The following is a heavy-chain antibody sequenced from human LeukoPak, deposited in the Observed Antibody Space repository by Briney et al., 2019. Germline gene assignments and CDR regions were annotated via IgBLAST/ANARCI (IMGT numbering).Heavy chain of an antibody. CDR2: IGSSGSTI. CDR1: RFIFSSYW. V-gene: IGHV3-11*01. J-gene: IGHJ4*02. CDR3: ARDRYVGATTAGDSDS. D-gene: IGHD1-26*01. Sequence: PGGSLRLSCVASRFIFSSYWMSWIRQAPGKGLEWVSYIGSSGSTIYYADSVKGRFTISRDNAKNSLYLQMNSLRAEDTAVYYCARDRYVGATTAGDSDSWGQGTLVTVSS.